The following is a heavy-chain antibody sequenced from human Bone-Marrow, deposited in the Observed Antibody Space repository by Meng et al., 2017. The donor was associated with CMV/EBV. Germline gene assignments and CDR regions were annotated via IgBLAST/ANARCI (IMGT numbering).Heavy chain of an antibody. CDR2: ISSSSSYI. CDR3: AREGSGWSGALPYYYNGMDV. V-gene: IGHV3-21*01. CDR1: GFTFSSYS. J-gene: IGHJ6*02. Sequence: GGSLRLSCAASGFTFSSYSMNWVRQAPGKGLEWVSSISSSSSYIYYADSVKGRFTISRDNAKNSLYLQMNSLRAEDTAVYYCAREGSGWSGALPYYYNGMDVWGQGTTVTVSS. D-gene: IGHD3-3*01.